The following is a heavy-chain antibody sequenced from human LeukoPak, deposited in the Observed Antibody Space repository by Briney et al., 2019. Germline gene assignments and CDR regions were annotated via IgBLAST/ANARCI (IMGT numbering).Heavy chain of an antibody. CDR3: RREEDGGYFDY. V-gene: IGHV1-46*01. D-gene: IGHD2-15*01. Sequence: ASVKVSCKAYVYTFTSYYLHYLRQAPGQGLEWMGIINPSGGNTNYARKFQGRVTMTRDTSTRTVYMELSKLRSEDTDMYYCRREEDGGYFDYWGQGTVVTVSS. CDR2: INPSGGNT. CDR1: VYTFTSYY. J-gene: IGHJ4*02.